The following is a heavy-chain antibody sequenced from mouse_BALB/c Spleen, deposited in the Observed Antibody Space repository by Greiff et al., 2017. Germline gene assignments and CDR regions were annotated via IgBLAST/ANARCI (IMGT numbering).Heavy chain of an antibody. Sequence: EVKLVESGGGLVQPGGSLKLSCAASGFTFSSYTMSWVRQTPEKRLEWVAYISNGGGSTYYPDTVKGRFTISRDNARNILYLQMSSLRSEDTAMYYCARDYYDYDYYYAMDYWGQGTSVTVSS. D-gene: IGHD2-4*01. CDR3: ARDYYDYDYYYAMDY. J-gene: IGHJ4*01. V-gene: IGHV5-12-2*01. CDR2: ISNGGGST. CDR1: GFTFSSYT.